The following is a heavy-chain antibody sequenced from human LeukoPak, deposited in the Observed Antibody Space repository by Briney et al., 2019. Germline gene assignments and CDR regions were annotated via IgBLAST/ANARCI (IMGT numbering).Heavy chain of an antibody. V-gene: IGHV4-59*01. J-gene: IGHJ4*02. CDR2: IYYSGST. CDR1: GGSISSYY. CDR3: ARVRRDRIALFDY. D-gene: IGHD2-21*01. Sequence: SETLSLTCTVSGGSISSYYWSWIRQPPGKGLEWIGYIYYSGSTNYNPSLKSRVTISVDTSKNQFSLKLSSVTAADTAVYYCARVRRDRIALFDYWGQGTLVTVSS.